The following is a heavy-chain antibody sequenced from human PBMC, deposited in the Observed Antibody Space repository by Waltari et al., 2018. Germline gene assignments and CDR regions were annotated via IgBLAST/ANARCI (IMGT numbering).Heavy chain of an antibody. CDR3: ARDKLYDILTGYSKDAFDI. V-gene: IGHV3-7*01. D-gene: IGHD3-9*01. CDR2: IKQDGSEK. Sequence: EVQLVESGGGLVQPGGSLRLSCAASGFTFSSYWMSWVRQAPGKGREWVANIKQDGSEKYYVDSVKGRFTISRDNAKNSLYLQMNSLRAEDTAVYYCARDKLYDILTGYSKDAFDIWGQGTMVTVSS. CDR1: GFTFSSYW. J-gene: IGHJ3*02.